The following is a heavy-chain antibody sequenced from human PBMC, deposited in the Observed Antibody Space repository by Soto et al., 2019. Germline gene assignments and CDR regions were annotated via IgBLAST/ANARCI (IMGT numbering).Heavy chain of an antibody. CDR2: INGDGGGNGGST. Sequence: EVQLLESGGGLVQPGGSLRLSCAASGFTFSNYAMTWVRQAPGKGLEWVSAINGDGGGNGGSTYYADSVKGRFTISRDNSRNTLYLHMNNLRVEDTAVYYCAKPPLTWYLGLDYWGQGALVTVSS. CDR3: AKPPLTWYLGLDY. J-gene: IGHJ4*02. D-gene: IGHD3-9*01. V-gene: IGHV3-23*01. CDR1: GFTFSNYA.